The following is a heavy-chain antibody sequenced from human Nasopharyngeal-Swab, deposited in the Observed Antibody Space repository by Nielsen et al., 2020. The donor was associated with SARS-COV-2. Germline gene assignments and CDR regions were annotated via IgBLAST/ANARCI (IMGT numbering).Heavy chain of an antibody. J-gene: IGHJ3*02. CDR3: VKDLRGKYAFDI. CDR1: GFTFSIFA. V-gene: IGHV3-64D*06. Sequence: GGSLRLSCAASGFTFSIFAMHWVRQAPGKGLEYVSTINDYEDRLYYADSVKGRFTISRDNSKNTLYLQMNSLRAEDTAVYWCVKDLRGKYAFDIWGQGTMVTVSS. D-gene: IGHD3-16*01. CDR2: INDYEDRL.